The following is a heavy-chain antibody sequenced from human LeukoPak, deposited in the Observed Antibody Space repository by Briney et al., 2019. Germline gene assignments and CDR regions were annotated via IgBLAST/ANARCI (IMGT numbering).Heavy chain of an antibody. Sequence: GGSLRLSCAASGFTLSSYAMSWVRQAPGKGLEWVPAISGSGGSTYYADSVKGRFTISRDNSKNTLYLQMNSLRAEDTAVYYCAKPLLTGYYFDAFDIWGQGTMVTVSS. CDR1: GFTLSSYA. CDR2: ISGSGGST. D-gene: IGHD3-9*01. V-gene: IGHV3-23*01. CDR3: AKPLLTGYYFDAFDI. J-gene: IGHJ3*02.